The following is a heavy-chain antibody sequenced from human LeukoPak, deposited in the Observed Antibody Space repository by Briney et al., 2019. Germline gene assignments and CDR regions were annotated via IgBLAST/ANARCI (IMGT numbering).Heavy chain of an antibody. Sequence: GGSLRLSCAASGFTFSSYAMHWVRQAPGKGLEWVAVISYDGSNKYYADSVKGRFTISRDNSKNTLYLQMNSLRAEDTAVYYCARDSGTTVTSDNWFDPWGQGTLVTVSS. V-gene: IGHV3-30*04. J-gene: IGHJ5*02. CDR3: ARDSGTTVTSDNWFDP. D-gene: IGHD4-17*01. CDR2: ISYDGSNK. CDR1: GFTFSSYA.